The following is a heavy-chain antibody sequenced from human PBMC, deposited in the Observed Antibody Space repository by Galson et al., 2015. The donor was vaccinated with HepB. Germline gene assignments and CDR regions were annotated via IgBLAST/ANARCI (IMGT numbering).Heavy chain of an antibody. V-gene: IGHV1-58*01. CDR1: GFTFTSSA. J-gene: IGHJ2*01. CDR2: IVVGSGNT. Sequence: SVKVSCKASGFTFTSSAVQWVRQARGQRLEWIGWIVVGSGNTNYAQKFQERVTITRDMSTSTAYIELSSLRSEDTAVYYCAAATGIAAARGRYFDLWGRGTLVTVSS. D-gene: IGHD6-13*01. CDR3: AAATGIAAARGRYFDL.